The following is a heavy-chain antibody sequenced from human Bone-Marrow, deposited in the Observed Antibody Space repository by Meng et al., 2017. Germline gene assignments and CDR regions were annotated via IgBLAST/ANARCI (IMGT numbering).Heavy chain of an antibody. CDR1: GFTFSDYY. CDR2: ISSSGSTI. Sequence: GESLKISCAASGFTFSDYYMSWIRQAPGKGLEWVSYISSSGSTIYYADSVKGRFTISRDNAKNSLYLQMNSLRAEDTAVYYCARDYYDSSGYPWGQGTLVTVSS. V-gene: IGHV3-11*04. D-gene: IGHD3-22*01. CDR3: ARDYYDSSGYP. J-gene: IGHJ5*02.